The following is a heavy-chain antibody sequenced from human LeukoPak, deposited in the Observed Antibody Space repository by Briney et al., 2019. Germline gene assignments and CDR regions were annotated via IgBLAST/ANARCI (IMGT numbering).Heavy chain of an antibody. V-gene: IGHV3-74*01. CDR1: GFTFSRYW. J-gene: IGHJ3*02. CDR2: INSDGSST. CDR3: VLDLFSSFAFDI. Sequence: GGSLRLSCAASGFTFSRYWMHWVRQAPGKGLLWVSRINSDGSSTYYADSVKGRFTTSRDNAKNALHLQMNSLTAEDTAVYYCVLDLFSSFAFDIWGQGTMVTVSS. D-gene: IGHD3/OR15-3a*01.